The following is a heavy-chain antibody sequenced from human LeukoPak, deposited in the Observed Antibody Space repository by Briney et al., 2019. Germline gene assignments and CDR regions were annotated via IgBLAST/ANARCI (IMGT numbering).Heavy chain of an antibody. CDR1: GLTFSIYA. D-gene: IGHD2-15*01. Sequence: GGSLRLSCAASGLTFSIYAMSWVRQAPGKGLEWVSAISGSGGSTYYADSVKGRFTISRDNSKNTLYLQMNSLRAEDTAVYYCAKDIVVVVAATAYWGQGTLVTVSS. CDR2: ISGSGGST. J-gene: IGHJ4*02. CDR3: AKDIVVVVAATAY. V-gene: IGHV3-23*01.